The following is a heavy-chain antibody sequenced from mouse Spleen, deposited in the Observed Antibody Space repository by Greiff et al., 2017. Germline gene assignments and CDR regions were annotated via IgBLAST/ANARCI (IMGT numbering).Heavy chain of an antibody. CDR2: IHPNSGST. Sequence: VQLQQPGAELVKPGASVKLSCKASGYTFTSYWMHWVKQRPGQGLEWIGMIHPNSGSTNYNEKFKSKATLTVDKSSSTAYMQLSSLTSEDSAVYYCASSHDYGAGFAYWGQGTLVTVSA. CDR1: GYTFTSYW. D-gene: IGHD2-4*01. V-gene: IGHV1-64*01. J-gene: IGHJ3*01. CDR3: ASSHDYGAGFAY.